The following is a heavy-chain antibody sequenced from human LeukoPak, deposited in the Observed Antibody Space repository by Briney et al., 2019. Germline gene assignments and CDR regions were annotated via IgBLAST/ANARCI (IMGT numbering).Heavy chain of an antibody. Sequence: ASVKVSCKASGGTFSSYAISWVRQAPGQGLEWMGGIIPIFGTANYAQKFQGRVTITADESTSTAYMELSSLRSEDTAVYYCARGSGGLIVVVDDAFDIWGQGTMVTVSS. CDR3: ARGSGGLIVVVDDAFDI. CDR1: GGTFSSYA. D-gene: IGHD3-22*01. CDR2: IIPIFGTA. J-gene: IGHJ3*02. V-gene: IGHV1-69*01.